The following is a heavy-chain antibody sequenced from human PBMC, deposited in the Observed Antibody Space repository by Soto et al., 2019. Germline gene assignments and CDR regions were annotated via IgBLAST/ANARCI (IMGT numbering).Heavy chain of an antibody. CDR2: IDWDDDK. CDR1: GFSLSTSGMC. J-gene: IGHJ6*02. Sequence: SGPTLVNPTQTLTLTCTFSGFSLSTSGMCVSWIRQPPGKALEWLALIDWDDDKYYSTSLKTRRTISKDSSKNQVVLTMTNMDPVDTATYYCARIQVAGTQYYYYYYGMDVWGQGTTVTVSS. D-gene: IGHD6-19*01. CDR3: ARIQVAGTQYYYYYYGMDV. V-gene: IGHV2-70*01.